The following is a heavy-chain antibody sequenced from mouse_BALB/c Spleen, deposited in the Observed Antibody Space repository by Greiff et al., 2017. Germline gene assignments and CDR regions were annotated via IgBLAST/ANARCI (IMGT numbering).Heavy chain of an antibody. CDR3: ARWVYPYYFGY. CDR2: INPSNGRT. Sequence: QVQLQPPGAELVKPGASVKLSCKASGYTFTSYWMHWVKQRPGQGLEWIGEINPSNGRTNYNEKFKSKATLTVDKSSSTAYMQLSSLTSEDSAVYYCARWVYPYYFGYWGQSTTLTGSS. V-gene: IGHV1S81*02. CDR1: GYTFTSYW. J-gene: IGHJ2*01.